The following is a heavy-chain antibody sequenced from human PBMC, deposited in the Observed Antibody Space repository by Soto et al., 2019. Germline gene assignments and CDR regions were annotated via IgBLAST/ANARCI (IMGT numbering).Heavy chain of an antibody. D-gene: IGHD6-19*01. Sequence: ASVKVSCKASGYTFTSSGISWVRQATGQGLEWMGWMNPNSGNTGYAQKFQGRVTMTRNTSISTAYMELSSLRSEDTAVYYCAVAGIYYYYYGMDVWGQGTTVTVSS. V-gene: IGHV1-8*02. J-gene: IGHJ6*02. CDR2: MNPNSGNT. CDR3: AVAGIYYYYYGMDV. CDR1: GYTFTSSG.